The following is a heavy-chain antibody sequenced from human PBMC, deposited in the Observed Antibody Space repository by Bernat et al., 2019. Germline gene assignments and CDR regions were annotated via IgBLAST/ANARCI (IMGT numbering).Heavy chain of an antibody. J-gene: IGHJ6*02. CDR2: INSDGSTT. D-gene: IGHD1-1*01. Sequence: EVQLVESGGGLVQPGGSLRLSCAASGFTFSSYWMHWVRQAPGKGLVWVSRINSDGSTTRYADSVKGRFTISRDNAKNTLYLQMNSLRAEDTAVYYCARATGTTRNGMDVWGQGTTVTVSS. CDR1: GFTFSSYW. V-gene: IGHV3-74*01. CDR3: ARATGTTRNGMDV.